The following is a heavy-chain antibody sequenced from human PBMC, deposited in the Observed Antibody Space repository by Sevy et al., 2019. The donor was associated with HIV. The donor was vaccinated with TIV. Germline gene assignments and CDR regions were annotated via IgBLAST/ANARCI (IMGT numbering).Heavy chain of an antibody. D-gene: IGHD3-22*01. Sequence: ASVKVSCKVSGYTLTELSMHWVRQAPGKGLEWVGTFDPEDGKRIYAQKFKGRLTMTDDTSTETAYMELNSLRSEDTAVYYCATTKDYYDSSGYPFDYWGQGTQVTVSS. CDR3: ATTKDYYDSSGYPFDY. V-gene: IGHV1-24*01. CDR2: FDPEDGKR. J-gene: IGHJ4*02. CDR1: GYTLTELS.